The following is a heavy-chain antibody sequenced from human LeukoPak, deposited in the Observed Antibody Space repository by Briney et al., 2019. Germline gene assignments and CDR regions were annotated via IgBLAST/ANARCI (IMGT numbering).Heavy chain of an antibody. CDR2: INPNSGGT. J-gene: IGHJ3*02. V-gene: IGHV1-2*02. CDR1: GYTFTGYY. Sequence: GASVKVSCKASGYTFTGYYMHWVRQAPGQGLEWMGWINPNSGGTNYAQKFQGRVTMTRDTSISTAYMELSRLRSDDAAVYYCARGLIWGATASAFEIWGQGTLVTVSS. CDR3: ARGLIWGATASAFEI. D-gene: IGHD1-26*01.